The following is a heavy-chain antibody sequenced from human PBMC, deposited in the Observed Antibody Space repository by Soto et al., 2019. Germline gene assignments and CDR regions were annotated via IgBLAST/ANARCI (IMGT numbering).Heavy chain of an antibody. CDR2: IGARGSDT. Sequence: PGGSLRLSCAASGFTFNIYTMSWVRQAPGKGLEWVSGIGARGSDTYFPDSVKGRFTISRDNSKNTLYLQMNSLRSEDTAVYHCATPPAWNSGWYQYWGQGALVTVSS. J-gene: IGHJ4*02. D-gene: IGHD6-19*01. CDR1: GFTFNIYT. V-gene: IGHV3-23*01. CDR3: ATPPAWNSGWYQY.